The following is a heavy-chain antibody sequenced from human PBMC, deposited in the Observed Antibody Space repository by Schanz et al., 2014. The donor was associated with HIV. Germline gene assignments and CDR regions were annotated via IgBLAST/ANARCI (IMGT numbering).Heavy chain of an antibody. Sequence: QVPLVQSGAEVTKPGSSVKVSCKASGGTFSSYAISWVRQAPGQGLEWMGGMIPSFRLRTYAQKFQGRVTITADESTSTAYMELSSLRSEDTAVYYCASGRFDTVIWWGDAFLIWGRGTMVTVSS. CDR2: MIPSFRLR. D-gene: IGHD5-18*01. CDR3: ASGRFDTVIWWGDAFLI. V-gene: IGHV1-69*01. CDR1: GGTFSSYA. J-gene: IGHJ3*02.